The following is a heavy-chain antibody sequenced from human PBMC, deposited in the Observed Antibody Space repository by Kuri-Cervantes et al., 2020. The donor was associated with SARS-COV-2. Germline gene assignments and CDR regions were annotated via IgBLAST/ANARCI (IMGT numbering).Heavy chain of an antibody. Sequence: GGSLRLSCAASGFTFSSYSMNWVRQAPGKGLEWVSAISSRSSYIYYADSVKGRFTIPRDNAKNSLYLQMNSLRADDTAVYYCARAADYSNYYYYGMDVWGQGTTVTVSS. CDR1: GFTFSSYS. V-gene: IGHV3-21*01. CDR2: ISSRSSYI. CDR3: ARAADYSNYYYYGMDV. D-gene: IGHD4-11*01. J-gene: IGHJ6*02.